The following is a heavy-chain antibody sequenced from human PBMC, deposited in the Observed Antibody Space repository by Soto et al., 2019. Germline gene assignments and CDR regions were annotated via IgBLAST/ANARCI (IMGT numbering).Heavy chain of an antibody. D-gene: IGHD1-26*01. CDR2: INAGNGNT. CDR1: GYTFTSYA. V-gene: IGHV1-3*01. Sequence: QVQLVQSGAEVKKPGASVKVSCKASGYTFTSYAMDWVRQAPGQRLEWMGWINAGNGNTKYSQKFQGRVTITRDTSASTAYMELSSLRSEDTAVYYCAIDPDGGSSLDYWGQGTLVTVSS. CDR3: AIDPDGGSSLDY. J-gene: IGHJ4*02.